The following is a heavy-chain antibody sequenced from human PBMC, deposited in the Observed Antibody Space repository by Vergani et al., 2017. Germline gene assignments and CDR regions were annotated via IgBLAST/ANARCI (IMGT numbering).Heavy chain of an antibody. Sequence: EVQLLESGGDLVQPGGSLRLSCAASGFTFIMHAMSWVRQAPGKGLEWVSTLSASDRRTHYADSVKGRFTLSRDISKNTLFLHMNSLRPEDTAVYYCAKVCRSEVAGTFGAFDIWGQGTMVTVSS. J-gene: IGHJ3*02. D-gene: IGHD6-19*01. CDR1: GFTFIMHA. CDR2: LSASDRRT. CDR3: AKVCRSEVAGTFGAFDI. V-gene: IGHV3-23*01.